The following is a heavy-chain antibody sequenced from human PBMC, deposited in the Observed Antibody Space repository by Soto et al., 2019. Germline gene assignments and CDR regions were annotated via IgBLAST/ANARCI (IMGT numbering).Heavy chain of an antibody. Sequence: EVQLVESGGGLVKPGGSLRLSCAASGFTFNTYSMNWVRQAPGKGLEWVPSISSTSAYIYYADSVRGRFTISRDNAQKSLSLQMNSLKAEDTAVYYCAREESGADAWFFDLWGRGTLVTVS. V-gene: IGHV3-21*01. CDR3: AREESGADAWFFDL. J-gene: IGHJ2*01. D-gene: IGHD1-26*01. CDR1: GFTFNTYS. CDR2: ISSTSAYI.